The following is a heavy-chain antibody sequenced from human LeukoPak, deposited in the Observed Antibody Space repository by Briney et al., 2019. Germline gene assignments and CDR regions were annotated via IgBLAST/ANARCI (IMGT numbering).Heavy chain of an antibody. Sequence: GGSLGLSCVDSGFTFSNSWMHWVRQAPGKGLEWVANIQQDGSATHYVDSVKGRFTISRDNARKSLYLQMHSLRAEDTAVYFCARDVSATGRLDYWGQGTLVTVSS. J-gene: IGHJ4*02. V-gene: IGHV3-7*01. CDR1: GFTFSNSW. D-gene: IGHD2-15*01. CDR3: ARDVSATGRLDY. CDR2: IQQDGSAT.